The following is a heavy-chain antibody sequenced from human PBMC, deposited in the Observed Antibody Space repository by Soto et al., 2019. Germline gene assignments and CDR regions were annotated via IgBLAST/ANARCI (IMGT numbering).Heavy chain of an antibody. CDR1: GLTFSSYA. CDR2: VSFIGVNR. D-gene: IGHD3-10*01. CDR3: AKVGSGSYSAHS. J-gene: IGHJ4*02. Sequence: EVQLLESGGGLVQPGGSLRLSCAASGLTFSSYAMNWVRQAPGKGLEWVSTVSFIGVNRHYADSVKGRFTISRDNSKNTLYLQMNSLRAEDTAIYYCAKVGSGSYSAHSWGQGTLVTVSS. V-gene: IGHV3-23*01.